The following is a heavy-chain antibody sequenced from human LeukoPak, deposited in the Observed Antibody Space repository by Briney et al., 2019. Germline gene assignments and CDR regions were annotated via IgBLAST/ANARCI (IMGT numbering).Heavy chain of an antibody. J-gene: IGHJ4*02. V-gene: IGHV1-8*01. CDR1: GYTFTSYD. D-gene: IGHD2-15*01. CDR2: VNPNSGHT. CDR3: ARGAPGSYCSGGSCPYFDY. Sequence: ASVKVSCKASGYTFTSYDVYWVRQATGQGLEWMGRVNPNSGHTGYAQKFQGRVTMTTNTSISTAYMELSSLRSEDTAVYYCARGAPGSYCSGGSCPYFDYWGQGTLVSVSS.